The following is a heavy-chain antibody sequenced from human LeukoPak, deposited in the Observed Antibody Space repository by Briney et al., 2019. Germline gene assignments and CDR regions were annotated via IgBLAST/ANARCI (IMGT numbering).Heavy chain of an antibody. J-gene: IGHJ4*02. D-gene: IGHD4-17*01. CDR3: ARAPYGDYDY. CDR2: ISGSGEST. CDR1: GFTFSSYS. Sequence: GGSLRLSCAASGFTFSSYSMRWVRQAPGKGLEWVSGISGSGESTYYADSVKGRFTIFRDNPKNTLYLQMNSLRAEDTAVYYCARAPYGDYDYWGQGTLVTVSS. V-gene: IGHV3-23*01.